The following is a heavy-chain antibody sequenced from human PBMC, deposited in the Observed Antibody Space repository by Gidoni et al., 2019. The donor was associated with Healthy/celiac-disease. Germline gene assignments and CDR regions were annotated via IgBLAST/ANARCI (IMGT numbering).Heavy chain of an antibody. J-gene: IGHJ4*02. CDR1: GYTFTSYY. Sequence: QVQLVQSGAEVKKPGASVKVSCKASGYTFTSYYMHWVRQAPGQGLEWRGIINPSGGSTSYAQKFQGRVTMTRDTSTSTVYMELSSLRSEDTAVYYCARAGGYDSSGYYHDYWGQGTLVTVSS. CDR3: ARAGGYDSSGYYHDY. CDR2: INPSGGST. V-gene: IGHV1-46*01. D-gene: IGHD3-22*01.